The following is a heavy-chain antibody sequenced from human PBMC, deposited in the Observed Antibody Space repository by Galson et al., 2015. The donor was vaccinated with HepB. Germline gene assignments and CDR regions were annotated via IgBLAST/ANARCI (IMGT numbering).Heavy chain of an antibody. V-gene: IGHV3-7*03. CDR3: AKGAYSGYPYYYYGMDV. J-gene: IGHJ6*02. CDR2: INPDGRTK. Sequence: SLRLSCAASGFTFSRYWMSWVRQAPGKGLEWVANINPDGRTKYYVDSVVGRFTISRDNAKSSLFLQMNSLRTEDTALYYCAKGAYSGYPYYYYGMDVWGQGTTVTVSS. D-gene: IGHD5-12*01. CDR1: GFTFSRYW.